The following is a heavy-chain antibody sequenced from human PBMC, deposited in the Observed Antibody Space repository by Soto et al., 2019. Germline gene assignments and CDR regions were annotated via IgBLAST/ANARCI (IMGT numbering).Heavy chain of an antibody. Sequence: QVQLVQSGAEVRKPGSSMKVSCKAPGGTFSTYITSWVRQAPGQGLEWMGRIIPIPDITNYAQKFQGRVTITADRSTSTAYMELTSLKSEDTAVYYCARDRITTRGDAFDLWGQGTMVTVSS. CDR2: IIPIPDIT. CDR1: GGTFSTYI. D-gene: IGHD3-3*01. V-gene: IGHV1-69*08. J-gene: IGHJ3*01. CDR3: ARDRITTRGDAFDL.